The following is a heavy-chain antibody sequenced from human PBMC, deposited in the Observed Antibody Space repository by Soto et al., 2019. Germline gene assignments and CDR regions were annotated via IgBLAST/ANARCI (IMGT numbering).Heavy chain of an antibody. CDR3: ARGGGTLDY. J-gene: IGHJ4*02. CDR2: ISPRDGSA. CDR1: GYTFITYA. V-gene: IGHV1-46*01. Sequence: ASVKVSCKASGYTFITYAMYWVRQAPGQGLEWMGIISPRDGSATYAQKFQGRVTMTRDTSTGTVYMELSSLRSDDTAVYYCARGGGTLDYWGQGTPVTVSS.